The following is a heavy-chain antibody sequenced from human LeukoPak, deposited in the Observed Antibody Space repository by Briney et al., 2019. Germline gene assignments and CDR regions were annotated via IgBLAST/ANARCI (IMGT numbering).Heavy chain of an antibody. Sequence: GGSLRLSCAASGFTFGRHWMSWVRQAPGKGLEWVAHMNQGGSETTNVDSVKGRFTVSRDDAKNLVFLQMNSLRVEDTAMYYCARDGVAGGFDYWGQGILVTVSS. CDR3: ARDGVAGGFDY. CDR2: MNQGGSET. V-gene: IGHV3-7*01. CDR1: GFTFGRHW. J-gene: IGHJ4*02. D-gene: IGHD6-19*01.